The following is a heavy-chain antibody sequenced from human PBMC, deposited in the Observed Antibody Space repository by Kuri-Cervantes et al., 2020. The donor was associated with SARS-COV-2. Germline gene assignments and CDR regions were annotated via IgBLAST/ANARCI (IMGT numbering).Heavy chain of an antibody. J-gene: IGHJ6*02. CDR1: GGSISSGGYS. CDR3: ARVDWDFWSLYYYGMDV. V-gene: IGHV4-30-2*01. Sequence: SETLSLTCAVSGGSISSGGYSWSWIRQPPGKGLEWIGYIYHSGSTYYNPSLKSRVTISVDKSKNQFSLKLSSVTAADTAVYYCARVDWDFWSLYYYGMDVWGQGTTVTVSS. CDR2: IYHSGST. D-gene: IGHD3-3*01.